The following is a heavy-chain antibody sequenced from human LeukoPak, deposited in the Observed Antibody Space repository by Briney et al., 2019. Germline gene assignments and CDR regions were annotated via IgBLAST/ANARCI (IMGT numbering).Heavy chain of an antibody. V-gene: IGHV1-69*04. CDR3: ARRVGARFDY. D-gene: IGHD1-26*01. Sequence: GASVKVSCKASGGTFSSYAISWVRQAPGQGLEWMGRIIPIFGIANYAQKFQGRVTITADKSTSTAYMELSSLRSEDMAVYYCARRVGARFDYWGQGTLVTVS. CDR2: IIPIFGIA. J-gene: IGHJ4*02. CDR1: GGTFSSYA.